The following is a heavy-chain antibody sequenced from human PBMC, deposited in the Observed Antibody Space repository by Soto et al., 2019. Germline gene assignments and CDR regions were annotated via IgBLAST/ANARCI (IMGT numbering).Heavy chain of an antibody. V-gene: IGHV3-23*01. D-gene: IGHD3-10*01. J-gene: IGHJ3*02. Sequence: GGSLRLSCAASGFTFSSFAMSWVRQAPGKGLEWVSAISGSGGSTYYADSVKGRFTISRDNSKNTLYLQMNSLRAEDTAVYYCAKDRYGTMVRGVINAFDIWGQGTMVTVSS. CDR2: ISGSGGST. CDR3: AKDRYGTMVRGVINAFDI. CDR1: GFTFSSFA.